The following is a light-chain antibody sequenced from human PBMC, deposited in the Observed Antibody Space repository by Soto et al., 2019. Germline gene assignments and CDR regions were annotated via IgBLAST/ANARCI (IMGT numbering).Light chain of an antibody. J-gene: IGKJ2*01. Sequence: EIVLTQSPGTLSLSPGERATLSCRASQSITSNFLAWYQQKPGQAPRLLIYGASTRAAGVPDRFSGSGSGPDFTPANTRLEPEDFAVYYCHQYGRSPLMYTFGQGTKLGVK. CDR1: QSITSNF. CDR3: HQYGRSPLMYT. CDR2: GAS. V-gene: IGKV3-20*01.